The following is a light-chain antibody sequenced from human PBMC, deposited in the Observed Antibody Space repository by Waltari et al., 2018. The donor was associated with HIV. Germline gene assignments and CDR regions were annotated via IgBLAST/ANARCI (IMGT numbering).Light chain of an antibody. V-gene: IGLV2-8*01. J-gene: IGLJ2*01. CDR2: EVS. Sequence: QSALTQPPSASGSPGQSVTISCTGTSSDVGGYNYVSWYQQHPGKATKLMIYEVSKRPSGVPDRFPGSKSGNTASLTVSGLQAEDEADYYCSSYAGSNNLLFGGGTKLTVL. CDR1: SSDVGGYNY. CDR3: SSYAGSNNLL.